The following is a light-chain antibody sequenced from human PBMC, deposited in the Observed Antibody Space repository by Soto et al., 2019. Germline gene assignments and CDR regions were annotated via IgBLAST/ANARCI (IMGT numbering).Light chain of an antibody. CDR2: RAS. CDR1: QTINNW. V-gene: IGKV1-5*03. J-gene: IGKJ2*01. Sequence: DLQMTQSPSILSASVGDRVTITCRASQTINNWLAWYQQKPGKAPKFLIYRASNLESGVPSRFSGSASGTEFTLTINGLQPDDFATYYCQHYNTYRYTFGQGTKLEIK. CDR3: QHYNTYRYT.